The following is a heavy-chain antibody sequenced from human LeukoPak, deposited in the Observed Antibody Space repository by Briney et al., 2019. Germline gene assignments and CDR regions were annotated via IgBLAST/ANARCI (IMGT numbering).Heavy chain of an antibody. CDR1: GFTFSSYS. J-gene: IGHJ4*02. CDR2: ISSSSSYI. D-gene: IGHD2-2*01. CDR3: ARGVCSSTSCYGHDY. V-gene: IGHV3-21*01. Sequence: GGSLRLSCAASGFTFSSYSMNWVRQAPGKGLEWVSSISSSSSYIYYADSVKGRFTISRDNAKNSLYLQTNSLRAEDTAVYYCARGVCSSTSCYGHDYWGQGTLVTVSS.